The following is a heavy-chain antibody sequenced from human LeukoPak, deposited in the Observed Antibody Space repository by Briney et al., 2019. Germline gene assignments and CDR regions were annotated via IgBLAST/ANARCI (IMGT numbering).Heavy chain of an antibody. D-gene: IGHD3-22*01. CDR2: ISGSGGST. Sequence: GGSLRLSCAASGFTFSSYGMSWVRQAPGKGLEWVSAISGSGGSTYYADSVKGRFTISRDNSKNTLYLQMNSLRAEDTAVYYCAKFYRDYDSSGYYYFDYWGQGTLVTVSS. CDR3: AKFYRDYDSSGYYYFDY. J-gene: IGHJ4*02. V-gene: IGHV3-23*01. CDR1: GFTFSSYG.